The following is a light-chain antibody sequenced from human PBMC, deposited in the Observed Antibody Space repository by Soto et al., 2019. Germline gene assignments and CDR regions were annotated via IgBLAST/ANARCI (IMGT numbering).Light chain of an antibody. V-gene: IGKV1-5*03. CDR1: QTIDSW. Sequence: DIQMTQSPSTLSASVGDRVTITCRASQTIDSWLAWYQQRPGKPPNLLIYKASTLASGVPSRLRGSGSGTEFTLTINSLQPDDFATYYCQQYHIYSGTFGQGTKVEIK. J-gene: IGKJ1*01. CDR2: KAS. CDR3: QQYHIYSGT.